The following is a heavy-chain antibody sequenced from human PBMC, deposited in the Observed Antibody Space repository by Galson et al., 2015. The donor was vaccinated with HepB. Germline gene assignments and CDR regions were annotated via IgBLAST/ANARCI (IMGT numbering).Heavy chain of an antibody. Sequence: SVKVSCKASGYTFTSYAMNWVRQAPGQGLEWMGWINTNTGNPTYAQGFTGRFVFSLDTSVSTAYLQISSLKAEDTAVYYCARNSFVVVPAAAHLYYYYGMDVWGQGTTVTVSS. D-gene: IGHD2-2*01. CDR3: ARNSFVVVPAAAHLYYYYGMDV. CDR1: GYTFTSYA. V-gene: IGHV7-4-1*02. J-gene: IGHJ6*02. CDR2: INTNTGNP.